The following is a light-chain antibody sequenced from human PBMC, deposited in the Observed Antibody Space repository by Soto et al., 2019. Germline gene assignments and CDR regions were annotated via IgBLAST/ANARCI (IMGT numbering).Light chain of an antibody. CDR2: DTN. CDR1: TETFPVGHF. J-gene: IGLJ2*01. V-gene: IGLV7-46*01. Sequence: QAVVTQEPSLTVSPGATGPLTFASSTETFPVGHFPFWFQQKPGQAPRQLIYDTNNRHAWTPGCFSGFLLGGKGALTLSGAQREEEADYYCLLYYSAAVGAVIYGGGTAVVFGGGTKLAVL. CDR3: LLYYSAAVGAVIYGGGTAVV.